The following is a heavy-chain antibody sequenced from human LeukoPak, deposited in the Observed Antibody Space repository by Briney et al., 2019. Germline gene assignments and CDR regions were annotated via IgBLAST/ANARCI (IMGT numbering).Heavy chain of an antibody. CDR1: GGSISSYY. CDR2: IYYSGST. J-gene: IGHJ3*02. D-gene: IGHD1-26*01. Sequence: SETLSLTCTVSGGSISSYYWSWIRQPPGKGLEWIGYIYYSGSTNYNPSLTSRVTISVDTSKNQFSLKLSSVTAADTAVYYCARDRPIVGATDAFDIWGQGTMVTVSS. CDR3: ARDRPIVGATDAFDI. V-gene: IGHV4-59*01.